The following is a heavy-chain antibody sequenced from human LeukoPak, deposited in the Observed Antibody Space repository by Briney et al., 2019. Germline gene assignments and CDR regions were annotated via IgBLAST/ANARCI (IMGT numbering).Heavy chain of an antibody. D-gene: IGHD3-3*01. J-gene: IGHJ3*02. Sequence: SETLSLTCTVSGDSISRSGYYWGWLRQPPGKGLEWIGSIFYTGSTYFNPSLKSRVTISVDTSKNQFSLKLSSVTAADTAVYYCARAPPERRFGVVNAFDIWGQGTMVTVSS. CDR2: IFYTGST. CDR3: ARAPPERRFGVVNAFDI. CDR1: GDSISRSGYY. V-gene: IGHV4-39*07.